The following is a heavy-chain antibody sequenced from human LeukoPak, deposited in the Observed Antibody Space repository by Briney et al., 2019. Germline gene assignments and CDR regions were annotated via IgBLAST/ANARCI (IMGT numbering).Heavy chain of an antibody. J-gene: IGHJ1*01. D-gene: IGHD2-2*01. Sequence: ASVKVSCKASGYTFTSYGISWVRQAPGQGLEWMGWISAYNGNTNYAQKLQGRVTMTTDTSTSTAYMELRSLRSDDTAVYYCARVYRYCSSTSCHVPEYFQHWGQGTLVTVSS. CDR1: GYTFTSYG. V-gene: IGHV1-18*01. CDR3: ARVYRYCSSTSCHVPEYFQH. CDR2: ISAYNGNT.